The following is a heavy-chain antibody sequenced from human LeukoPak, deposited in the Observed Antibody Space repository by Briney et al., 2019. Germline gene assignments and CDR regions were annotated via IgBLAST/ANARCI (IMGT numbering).Heavy chain of an antibody. CDR3: ARGRGWNLDY. D-gene: IGHD6-19*01. CDR1: GFTFSSYG. CDR2: ISYDGSNK. Sequence: PGRSLRLSCAASGFTFSSYGMHWVRQAPGKGLDWVAVISYDGSNKYYVDSVKGRFTISRDNAKNTLFLQMNSLRAEDTAVYYCARGRGWNLDYWGQGTLVTVSS. J-gene: IGHJ4*02. V-gene: IGHV3-30*03.